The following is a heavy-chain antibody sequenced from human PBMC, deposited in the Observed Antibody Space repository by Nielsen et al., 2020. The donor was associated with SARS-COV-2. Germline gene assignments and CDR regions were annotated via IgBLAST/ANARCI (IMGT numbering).Heavy chain of an antibody. Sequence: SLNTYCATPGFPFHTHGMTSVRQAPGKGLERSSYIRDENTVFYTESVKGRFTISRDNAENSLYLQMNNLRDDDTAVYYCARDSELLTHYYALDYWGQGTPVTVSS. CDR2: IRDENTV. D-gene: IGHD3-9*01. J-gene: IGHJ4*02. V-gene: IGHV3-48*02. CDR1: GFPFHTHG. CDR3: ARDSELLTHYYALDY.